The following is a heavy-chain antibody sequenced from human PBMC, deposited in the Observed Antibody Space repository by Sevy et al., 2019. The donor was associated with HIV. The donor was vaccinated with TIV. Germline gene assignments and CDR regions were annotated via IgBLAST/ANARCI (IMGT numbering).Heavy chain of an antibody. D-gene: IGHD3-16*01. CDR3: ARITVYYYYGMDV. CDR2: IYYSGST. J-gene: IGHJ6*02. Sequence: SETLSLTCTVSGGSISSYYWSWIRQPPGKGLEWFGYIYYSGSTNYNPSLKSRVTISVDTSKNQFSLKLSSVTAADTAVYYCARITVYYYYGMDVWGQGTTVTVSS. V-gene: IGHV4-59*01. CDR1: GGSISSYY.